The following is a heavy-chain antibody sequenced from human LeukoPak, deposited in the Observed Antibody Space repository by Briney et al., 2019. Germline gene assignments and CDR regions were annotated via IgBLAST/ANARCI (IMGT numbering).Heavy chain of an antibody. CDR2: IHYSGKT. V-gene: IGHV4-39*01. CDR1: GRFISNSIYY. J-gene: IGHJ5*02. D-gene: IGHD2-21*02. CDR3: ARRCGGDCYSKMGLDL. Sequence: SETLSLTCIVSGRFISNSIYYWAWIRKPPGEGLECLESIHYSGKTYYSPCITSRVTMSVDTSKNQFSLKLSSVTAPDTAVYYCARRCGGDCYSKMGLDLWGQGTAVTVSS.